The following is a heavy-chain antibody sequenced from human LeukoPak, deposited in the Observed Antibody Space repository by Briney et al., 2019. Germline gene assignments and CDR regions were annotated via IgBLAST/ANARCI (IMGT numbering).Heavy chain of an antibody. V-gene: IGHV4-34*01. Sequence: SETLSLTCAVYGGSFSGYYWSWIRQPPGKGLEWIGEINHSGSTNYNPSLKSRVTISVDTSKNQFSLKLSSVTAADTAVYYCERVIITIFGVVIDDAFDIWGQGTMVTVSS. J-gene: IGHJ3*02. CDR1: GGSFSGYY. CDR3: ERVIITIFGVVIDDAFDI. CDR2: INHSGST. D-gene: IGHD3-3*01.